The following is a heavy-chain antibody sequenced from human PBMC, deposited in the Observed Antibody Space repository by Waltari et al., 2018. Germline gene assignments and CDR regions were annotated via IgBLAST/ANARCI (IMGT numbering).Heavy chain of an antibody. D-gene: IGHD1-26*01. CDR1: GGTFSSYA. J-gene: IGHJ3*02. V-gene: IGHV1-69*05. CDR3: ASPLVVGATTGAFDI. Sequence: QVQLVQSGAEVKKPGSSVKVSCKASGGTFSSYAISWVRQAPGQGLEWMGGIIPIFGTANYSQKSQGRVTSTTDESTSTAYMELSSLRSEDTAVYYCASPLVVGATTGAFDIWGQGTMVTVSS. CDR2: IIPIFGTA.